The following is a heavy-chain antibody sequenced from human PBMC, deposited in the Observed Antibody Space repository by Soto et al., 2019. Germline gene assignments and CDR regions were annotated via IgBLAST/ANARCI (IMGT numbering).Heavy chain of an antibody. D-gene: IGHD3-3*01. Sequence: GASVKVSCKASGYTFTSYGISWVRQAPGQGLEWMGWISAYNGNTNYAQKLQGRVTMTTDTSTSTAYMELRSLRSDDTAVYYCARGQPVLRFLEWLWEGNYYYGMDVWGQGTTVTVSS. CDR2: ISAYNGNT. V-gene: IGHV1-18*01. CDR3: ARGQPVLRFLEWLWEGNYYYGMDV. CDR1: GYTFTSYG. J-gene: IGHJ6*02.